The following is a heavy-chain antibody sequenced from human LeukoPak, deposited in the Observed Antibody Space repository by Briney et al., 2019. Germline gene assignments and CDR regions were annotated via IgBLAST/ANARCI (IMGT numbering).Heavy chain of an antibody. J-gene: IGHJ4*02. D-gene: IGHD3-3*01. V-gene: IGHV3-7*01. CDR2: IKQDGSEK. Sequence: GGSLRLSWAASGFTFSSDWMSWVRQAPGKGLEWVANIKQDGSEKYYVDSVKGRFTISRDNAKNSLYLQMNSLRAEDTAVYYCARVVDFWSGPTYYFDYWGQGTLVTVSS. CDR3: ARVVDFWSGPTYYFDY. CDR1: GFTFSSDW.